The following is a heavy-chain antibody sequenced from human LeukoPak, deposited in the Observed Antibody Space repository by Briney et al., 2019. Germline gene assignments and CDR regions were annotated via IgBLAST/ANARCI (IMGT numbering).Heavy chain of an antibody. CDR3: ARYSSSST. CDR1: GFTFSSYA. J-gene: IGHJ4*02. V-gene: IGHV3-30-3*01. CDR2: ISYDGGNK. Sequence: PGRSLRLSCAASGFTFSSYAMHWVRQAPGKGLEWVAVISYDGGNKYYADSVKGRFTISRDNSKNTLYLQMNSLRAEDTAVYYCARYSSSSTWGQGTLVTVSS. D-gene: IGHD6-6*01.